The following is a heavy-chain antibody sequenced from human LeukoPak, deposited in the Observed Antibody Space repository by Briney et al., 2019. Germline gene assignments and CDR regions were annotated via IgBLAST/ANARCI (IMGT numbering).Heavy chain of an antibody. CDR1: GESFSGYY. D-gene: IGHD2-2*01. V-gene: IGHV4-34*01. J-gene: IGHJ4*02. Sequence: SETLSLTCAVYGESFSGYYWSWIRQPPGKGLEWIGEINHSGSTNYNPSLKSRVTISVDTSKNQFSLKLSSVTAADTAVYYCARSPLLYCSSTSCPFDYWGQGTLVTVSS. CDR3: ARSPLLYCSSTSCPFDY. CDR2: INHSGST.